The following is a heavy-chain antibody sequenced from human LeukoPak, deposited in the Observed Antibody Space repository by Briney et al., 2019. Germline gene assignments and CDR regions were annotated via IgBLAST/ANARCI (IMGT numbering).Heavy chain of an antibody. CDR2: IYTSGST. D-gene: IGHD2-2*01. CDR1: GGSISSYY. J-gene: IGHJ6*03. V-gene: IGHV4-4*07. Sequence: SETLSLTCTVSGGSISSYYWSWIRQPAGKGLEWIGRIYTSGSTSYNPSLKSRVTMSVDTSKNQFSLKLSSVTAADTAVYYCARGGIVVVPAADYYYYMDVWGKGTTVTVSS. CDR3: ARGGIVVVPAADYYYYMDV.